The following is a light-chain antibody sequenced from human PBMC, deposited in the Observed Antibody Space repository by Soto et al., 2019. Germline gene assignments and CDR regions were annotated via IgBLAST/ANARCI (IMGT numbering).Light chain of an antibody. CDR2: DAS. Sequence: EIVLTQSPATLSLSPGERATLSCRASQSVSSSLAWYQQKPGQTPRLLIYDASNRATGIPARFSGSGSGTDFTLTVSSLEPEDFAVYYCQQRSSWPPTFGGGTKVAIK. V-gene: IGKV3-11*01. CDR3: QQRSSWPPT. J-gene: IGKJ4*01. CDR1: QSVSSS.